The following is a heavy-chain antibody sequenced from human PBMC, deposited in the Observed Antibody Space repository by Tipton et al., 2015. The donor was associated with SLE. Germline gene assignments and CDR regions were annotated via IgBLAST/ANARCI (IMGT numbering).Heavy chain of an antibody. CDR3: ATSGVTPFDY. Sequence: TLSLTCTVSGGSISSHYWSWIRQPPGKGLEWIGYIYYSGSTNYNPSLKSRVTISVDTSKNQFSLKLSSVTAADTAVYYCATSGVTPFDYWGQGTLVTVSS. CDR2: IYYSGST. CDR1: GGSISSHY. V-gene: IGHV4-59*11. D-gene: IGHD3-10*01. J-gene: IGHJ4*02.